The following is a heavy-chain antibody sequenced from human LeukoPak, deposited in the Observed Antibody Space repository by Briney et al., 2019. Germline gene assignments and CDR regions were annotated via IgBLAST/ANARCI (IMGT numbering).Heavy chain of an antibody. J-gene: IGHJ4*02. Sequence: ASVKVSCKASGSTFTSYDINWLRQATGQGLEWMGWMNPDSGNTGYAQKFQGRVTMTRNTSISTAYMELSSLRSEDTAVYYCARAKRLGGNYYFDYWGQGTLVAVSS. V-gene: IGHV1-8*01. CDR3: ARAKRLGGNYYFDY. D-gene: IGHD3-16*01. CDR2: MNPDSGNT. CDR1: GSTFTSYD.